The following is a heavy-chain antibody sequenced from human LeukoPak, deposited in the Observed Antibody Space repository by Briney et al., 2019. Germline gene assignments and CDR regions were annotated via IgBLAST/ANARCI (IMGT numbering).Heavy chain of an antibody. CDR2: IWHDGSAE. V-gene: IGHV3-33*06. Sequence: GGSLRLSCVASGFSFTSSGMYWVRQAPGEGLEWVAVIWHDGSAEFYADSVKGRFSTSRDNSRSMVYLQMDSLRDDDTAVYFCAKDSRGGWSGYFDYWGQGTLVTVSS. CDR1: GFSFTSSG. CDR3: AKDSRGGWSGYFDY. D-gene: IGHD6-19*01. J-gene: IGHJ4*02.